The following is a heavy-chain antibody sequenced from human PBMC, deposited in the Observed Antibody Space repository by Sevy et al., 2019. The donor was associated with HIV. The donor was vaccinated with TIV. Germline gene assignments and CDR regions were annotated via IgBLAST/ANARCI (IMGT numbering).Heavy chain of an antibody. CDR3: AKYAHYYGSGSYSPTYYFDY. V-gene: IGHV3-23*01. CDR1: GFTFSSYA. D-gene: IGHD3-10*01. J-gene: IGHJ4*02. Sequence: GGSLRLSCAASGFTFSSYAMSWVRQAPGKGLEWVSAISGSGGSTYYAYSVKGRFTISRDNSKNTLYLQMNSLRAEDTAVYYCAKYAHYYGSGSYSPTYYFDYWGQGTLVTVSS. CDR2: ISGSGGST.